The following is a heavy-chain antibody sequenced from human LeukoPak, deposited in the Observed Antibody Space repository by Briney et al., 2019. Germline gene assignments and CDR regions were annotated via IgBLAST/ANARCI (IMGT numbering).Heavy chain of an antibody. V-gene: IGHV4-34*01. CDR2: INHSGST. CDR1: GGSFSGYY. Sequence: PSETLSLTCAVYGGSFSGYYWSWIRQPPGKGLEWIGEINHSGSTDYNPSLKSRVTISLDTSKNQFSLKLSSVTAADTAVYYCARHGGSYSFDYWGQGTLVTVSS. J-gene: IGHJ4*02. CDR3: ARHGGSYSFDY. D-gene: IGHD1-26*01.